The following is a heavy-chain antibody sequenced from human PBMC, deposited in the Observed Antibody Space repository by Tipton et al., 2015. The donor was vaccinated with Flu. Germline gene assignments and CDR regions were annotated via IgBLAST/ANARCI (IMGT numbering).Heavy chain of an antibody. D-gene: IGHD3-10*01. CDR1: GGSISGGGAY. Sequence: TLSLTCTVSGGSISGGGAYWSWIRQRPGEGLEWIASIYYSGSTYYNPSLERRTTISVDTSKSQFSLTLSSVTAADTAVYYCARDQGFGGGLAYDYYLLDVWGQGTTVTVSS. V-gene: IGHV4-31*03. J-gene: IGHJ6*02. CDR2: IYYSGST. CDR3: ARDQGFGGGLAYDYYLLDV.